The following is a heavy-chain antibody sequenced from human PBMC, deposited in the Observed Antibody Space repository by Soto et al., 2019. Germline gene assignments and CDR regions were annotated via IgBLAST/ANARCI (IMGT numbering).Heavy chain of an antibody. J-gene: IGHJ4*02. CDR2: ISPNSGNT. D-gene: IGHD2-15*01. CDR3: ARRPPFAYGSFVTYFFDF. V-gene: IGHV1-18*01. CDR1: GYTFISYG. Sequence: ASVKVSCKASGYTFISYGIAWVRQAPAQGLEWMAWISPNSGNTNNAQKFQGRVTVTTETPTNTAYMELRSLISDDTAVYYCARRPPFAYGSFVTYFFDFWGQGTLVTVSS.